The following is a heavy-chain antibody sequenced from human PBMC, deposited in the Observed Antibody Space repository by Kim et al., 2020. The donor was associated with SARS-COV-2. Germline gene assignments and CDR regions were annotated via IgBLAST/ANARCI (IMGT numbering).Heavy chain of an antibody. Sequence: TDYAAPVKGRCTISRDDSKNTLYLQMNSLKTEDTAVYDCKVGGYYYGMDVWGQGTTVTVSS. J-gene: IGHJ6*02. D-gene: IGHD3-16*01. CDR3: KVGGYYYGMDV. CDR2: T. V-gene: IGHV3-15*01.